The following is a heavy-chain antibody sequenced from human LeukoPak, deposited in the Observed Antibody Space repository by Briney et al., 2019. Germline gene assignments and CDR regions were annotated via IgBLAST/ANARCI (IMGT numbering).Heavy chain of an antibody. Sequence: GESLKISCTGSGYSFTNYWIGWVRQLPGKGLEWMGIIYPGDSDTRYSPSFQGQVTISADKSISTAYLQWSSLKASDSAMYYCATNTMFRGIHAFDIWGQGTMVTVSS. CDR1: GYSFTNYW. CDR3: ATNTMFRGIHAFDI. V-gene: IGHV5-51*01. CDR2: IYPGDSDT. D-gene: IGHD3-10*01. J-gene: IGHJ3*02.